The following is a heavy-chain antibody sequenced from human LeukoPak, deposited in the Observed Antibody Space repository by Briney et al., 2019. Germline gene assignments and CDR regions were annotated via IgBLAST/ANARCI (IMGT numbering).Heavy chain of an antibody. V-gene: IGHV4-59*08. Sequence: SETLSLTCTVSGGSINSYYWTWIRQPPRKGLECIACIYYNGITNYKPSLESRLTISVDTSKNQFSLRLRSVTAADTAVYYCARQNPPGSKKGWFDPWGQGTLVTVSS. CDR1: GGSINSYY. J-gene: IGHJ5*02. CDR2: IYYNGIT. D-gene: IGHD6-25*01. CDR3: ARQNPPGSKKGWFDP.